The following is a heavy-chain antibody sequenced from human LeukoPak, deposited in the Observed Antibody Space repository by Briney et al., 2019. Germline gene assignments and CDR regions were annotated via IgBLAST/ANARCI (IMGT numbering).Heavy chain of an antibody. CDR1: GFTLSSYA. Sequence: PGGSLRLSCAASGFTLSSYAMSWVRQAPGRGLEWVSAISGSGGSTYYADSVKGRFTIFRDNSKNTLYLQMNSLRAADTAVYYCAKEGLVNFYYFDYWGQGTLVTVSS. CDR3: AKEGLVNFYYFDY. CDR2: ISGSGGST. J-gene: IGHJ4*02. V-gene: IGHV3-23*01. D-gene: IGHD1-26*01.